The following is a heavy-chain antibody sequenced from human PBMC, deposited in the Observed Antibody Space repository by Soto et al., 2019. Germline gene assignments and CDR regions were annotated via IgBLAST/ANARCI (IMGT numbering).Heavy chain of an antibody. CDR2: IYESGST. CDR1: GGSIGSYY. CDR3: ARARITLVREIIKYNMDI. D-gene: IGHD3-10*01. V-gene: IGHV4-59*01. J-gene: IGHJ6*02. Sequence: LSLTCTVSGGSIGSYYWSWIRQPPGKGLEWIGYIYESGSTNSNPSLQSRVTISVDTSKNQFYLNLSPVTAADTATYYCARARITLVREIIKYNMDIWGQGTTVTVSS.